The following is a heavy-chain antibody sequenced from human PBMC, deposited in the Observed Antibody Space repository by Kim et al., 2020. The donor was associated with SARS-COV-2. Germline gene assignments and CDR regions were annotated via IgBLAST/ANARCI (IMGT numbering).Heavy chain of an antibody. Sequence: GGSLRLSCAASGFTFSKYWMHWVRQAPGKGLVWVSRINSDGSTTSYADSVKGRFTISRDNAKNTLYLQMNSLRAEDTAVYYCARTPGYSSDWFYFDYWGQGTLVTVSS. CDR3: ARTPGYSSDWFYFDY. J-gene: IGHJ4*02. D-gene: IGHD6-19*01. V-gene: IGHV3-74*01. CDR1: GFTFSKYW. CDR2: INSDGSTT.